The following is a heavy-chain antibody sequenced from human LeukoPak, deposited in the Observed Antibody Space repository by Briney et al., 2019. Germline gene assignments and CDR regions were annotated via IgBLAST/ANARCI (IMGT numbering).Heavy chain of an antibody. J-gene: IGHJ4*02. CDR2: IWYDGSNI. CDR1: GISFSSHG. V-gene: IGHV3-33*01. Sequence: GTSLRLSCAASGISFSSHGMRWVRQAPGKGLEWEAVIWYDGSNIYYADSVKGRFTISRDNSKNTLYLQMNSLRAEDTALYYCARARNDYDSNGFSLLDYWGQGTLVTVSS. D-gene: IGHD3-22*01. CDR3: ARARNDYDSNGFSLLDY.